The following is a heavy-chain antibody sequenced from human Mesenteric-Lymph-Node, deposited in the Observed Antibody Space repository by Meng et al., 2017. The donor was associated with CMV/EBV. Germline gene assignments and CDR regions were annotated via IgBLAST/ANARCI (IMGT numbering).Heavy chain of an antibody. D-gene: IGHD3-22*01. CDR1: YASTYYG. V-gene: IGHV1-18*04. CDR3: ARDPGTYYDSSGYFVH. Sequence: YASTYYGISWVRQGPGQGREWLGWIHPYNGNTDYAQGFQGRVTMTTDTTTTTVYMELRSLRSDDTAVYYCARDPGTYYDSSGYFVHWGQGALVTVSS. J-gene: IGHJ5*02. CDR2: IHPYNGNT.